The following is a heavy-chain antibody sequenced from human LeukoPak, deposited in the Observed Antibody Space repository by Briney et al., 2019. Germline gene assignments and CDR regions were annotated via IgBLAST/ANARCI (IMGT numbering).Heavy chain of an antibody. CDR2: VDPEDGET. D-gene: IGHD1-26*01. V-gene: IGHV1-69-2*01. CDR1: GYTFTDYY. CDR3: ATGSGSYHDY. Sequence: ASVKISCKVSGYTFTDYYMHWVQQAPGKGLEWMGLVDPEDGETIYTEKFQGRVTITADTSTDTAYMELSSLRSEDTAVYYCATGSGSYHDYWGQGTLVTVSS. J-gene: IGHJ4*02.